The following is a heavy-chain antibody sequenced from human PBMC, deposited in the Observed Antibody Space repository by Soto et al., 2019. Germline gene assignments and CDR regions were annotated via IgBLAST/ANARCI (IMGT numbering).Heavy chain of an antibody. Sequence: QVQLVQSGAEVKKPGSSVKVSCKASGGTFSRYTISWVRQAPGQGLEWMGRIIPILGIANYAQKFRGRVTINADKSTRTAYMERSSLRSEAAAVYYCASLMSSGYYYGMDVGGQGTTVTVSS. CDR3: ASLMSSGYYYGMDV. V-gene: IGHV1-69*02. CDR1: GGTFSRYT. J-gene: IGHJ6*02. CDR2: IIPILGIA. D-gene: IGHD3-10*01.